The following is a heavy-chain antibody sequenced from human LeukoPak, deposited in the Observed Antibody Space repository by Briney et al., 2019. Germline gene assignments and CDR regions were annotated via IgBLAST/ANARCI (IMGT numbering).Heavy chain of an antibody. J-gene: IGHJ4*02. CDR2: IYYDGTNI. Sequence: PGRSLRLSCAASGFNFNSYGMHWVRQAPGKGLEWLAVIYYDGTNINYADSVKGRFTISRDNAKNTLYLQMNSLRGEDTAVYYCARGGLTIAEATSSWYLDYWGQGTLVTVSS. CDR1: GFNFNSYG. CDR3: ARGGLTIAEATSSWYLDY. V-gene: IGHV3-33*01. D-gene: IGHD1-26*01.